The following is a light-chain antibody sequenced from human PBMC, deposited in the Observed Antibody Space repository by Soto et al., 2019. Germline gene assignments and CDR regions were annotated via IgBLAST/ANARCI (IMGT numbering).Light chain of an antibody. J-gene: IGLJ2*01. CDR3: CSYAGSRIVV. Sequence: QSALTQPASVSGSPGQSITISCTGTSSDVGSYNLVSWYQQHPGKAPKLMIYEATTRPSGVSDRFSGSKSGNTASLTISGRLAEDEADYYCCSYAGSRIVVFGGGTKLTVL. CDR1: SSDVGSYNL. V-gene: IGLV2-23*01. CDR2: EAT.